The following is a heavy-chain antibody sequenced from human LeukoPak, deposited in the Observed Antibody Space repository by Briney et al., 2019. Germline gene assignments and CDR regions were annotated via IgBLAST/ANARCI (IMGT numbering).Heavy chain of an antibody. CDR1: GYTFTGYY. CDR3: ARDIKRSRARWENLGLDP. V-gene: IGHV1-2*02. CDR2: INPNSGGT. D-gene: IGHD3-16*01. J-gene: IGHJ5*02. Sequence: ASVKVSCKASGYTFTGYYMHWVRQAPGQGLEWMGWINPNSGGTNYAQKFQGRVTMTRDTSISTAYMELSRLRSDDTAVCYCARDIKRSRARWENLGLDPWGQGTLVTVSS.